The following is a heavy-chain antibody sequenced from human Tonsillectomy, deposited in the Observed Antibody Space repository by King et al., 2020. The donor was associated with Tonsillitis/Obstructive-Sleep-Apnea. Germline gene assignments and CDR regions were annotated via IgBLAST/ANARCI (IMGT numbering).Heavy chain of an antibody. CDR3: SKDSEQEYYYDMDV. CDR1: GFSFNIYA. Sequence: VQLVESGGGVVQPGRSLRLSCAASGFSFNIYAMHWVRQAPGKGLEWVAVVSNDGSIIYYADSVKGRFTISRDNSKNTLYLQMNSLRAEDTALYYCSKDSEQEYYYDMDVWGQGTTVTVSS. J-gene: IGHJ6*02. V-gene: IGHV3-30*18. CDR2: VSNDGSII.